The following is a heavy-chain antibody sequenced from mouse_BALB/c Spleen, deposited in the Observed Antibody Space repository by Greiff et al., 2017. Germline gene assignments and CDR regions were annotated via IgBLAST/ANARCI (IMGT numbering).Heavy chain of an antibody. CDR3: ARGNGSTGYYAMDY. J-gene: IGHJ4*01. CDR1: GFTFSSFG. CDR2: ISSGSSTI. V-gene: IGHV5-17*02. D-gene: IGHD2-2*01. Sequence: EVMLVESGGGLVQPGGSRKLSCAASGFTFSSFGMHWVRQAPEKGLEWVAYISSGSSTIYYADTVKGRFTISRDNPKNTLFLQMTSLRSEDTAMYYCARGNGSTGYYAMDYWGQGTSVTVSS.